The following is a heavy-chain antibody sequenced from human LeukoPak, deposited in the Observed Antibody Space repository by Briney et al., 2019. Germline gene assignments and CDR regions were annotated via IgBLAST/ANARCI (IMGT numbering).Heavy chain of an antibody. CDR2: IKQDGSEK. Sequence: GGSLRLSCAASGFTFSSYWMTWDRQAPGKGLEWVANIKQDGSEKYYVDSVKGRFTISRDNAKNSLYLQMNSLRAEDTAVYYCTRDTGCSGGTCYSFYDYWGQGTLVTVSS. J-gene: IGHJ4*02. V-gene: IGHV3-7*01. CDR1: GFTFSSYW. CDR3: TRDTGCSGGTCYSFYDY. D-gene: IGHD2-15*01.